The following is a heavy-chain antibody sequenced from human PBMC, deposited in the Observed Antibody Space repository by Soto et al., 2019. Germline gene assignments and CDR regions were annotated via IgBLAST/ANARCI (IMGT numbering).Heavy chain of an antibody. CDR3: ARDREMTPYYYYGMDV. J-gene: IGHJ6*02. CDR1: GFTVSSNY. Sequence: GGSLRLSCAASGFTVSSNYMSWVRQAPGKGLEWVSVIFSGGSTYYADSGKGRFTISRDNSKNTLYLQMNGLKAEDTAVYYGARDREMTPYYYYGMDVWGQGTTVTVSS. V-gene: IGHV3-53*01. D-gene: IGHD1-26*01. CDR2: IFSGGST.